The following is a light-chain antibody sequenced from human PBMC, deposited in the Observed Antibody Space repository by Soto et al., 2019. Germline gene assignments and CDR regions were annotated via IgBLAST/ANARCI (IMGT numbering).Light chain of an antibody. Sequence: QSVLTQSPSASASLGASVKLTCTLSSGHSNYAIAWHQQQPEKGPRYLMKVNSDGSHTKGDGIPDRFSGSSSGAERYLSISSLQSDDEADYSCQTWGSGIRVFGGGTNPTVL. V-gene: IGLV4-69*01. CDR2: VNSDGSH. CDR1: SGHSNYA. CDR3: QTWGSGIRV. J-gene: IGLJ3*02.